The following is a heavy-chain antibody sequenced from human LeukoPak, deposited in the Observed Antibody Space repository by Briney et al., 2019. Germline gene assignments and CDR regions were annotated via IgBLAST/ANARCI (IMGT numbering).Heavy chain of an antibody. Sequence: SETLSLTCAVYGGSFSGYYWSWIRQPAGKGLEWIGRIYTSGSTNYNPSLKSRVTMSVDTSKNQFSLKLSSVTAADTAVYYCARDVAVAGNHFDYWGQGTLVTVSS. CDR3: ARDVAVAGNHFDY. D-gene: IGHD6-19*01. CDR1: GGSFSGYY. J-gene: IGHJ4*02. CDR2: IYTSGST. V-gene: IGHV4-4*07.